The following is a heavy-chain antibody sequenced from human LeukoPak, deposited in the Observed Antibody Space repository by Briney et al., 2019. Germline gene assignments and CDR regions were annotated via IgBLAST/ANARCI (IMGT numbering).Heavy chain of an antibody. J-gene: IGHJ5*02. Sequence: GASVKVSCKASGYTFTGYYMHWVRQAPGQGLEWMGWINPNSGGTNYAQKFQGRVTMTRDTSISTAYMDLSGLRSDDTAVYYCARDGDYSNYPWFDPWGQGTLVTVSS. D-gene: IGHD4-11*01. CDR3: ARDGDYSNYPWFDP. CDR1: GYTFTGYY. CDR2: INPNSGGT. V-gene: IGHV1-2*02.